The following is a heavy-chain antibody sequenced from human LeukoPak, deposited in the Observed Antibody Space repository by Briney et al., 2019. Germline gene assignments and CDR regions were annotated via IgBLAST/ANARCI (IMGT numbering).Heavy chain of an antibody. J-gene: IGHJ4*02. CDR1: GFTFSTYA. CDR3: VKEAIGYSFSDY. D-gene: IGHD1-26*01. CDR2: ITDSGGNT. V-gene: IGHV3-23*01. Sequence: GGSLRLSCTASGFTFSTYAMSWVRQASGKGLEWVSAITDSGGNTYYAAPVKGRFTISRDNSKNTLYLQMNSLRAEDTAVYYCVKEAIGYSFSDYWGQGTLVTVSS.